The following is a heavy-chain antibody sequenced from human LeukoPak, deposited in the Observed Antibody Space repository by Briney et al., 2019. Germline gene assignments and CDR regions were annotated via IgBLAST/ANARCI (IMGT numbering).Heavy chain of an antibody. V-gene: IGHV3-30*18. CDR3: AKEVRRKSLFDS. CDR1: GFTFSSYG. Sequence: GGSLRLSCAASGFTFSSYGMHWVRQAPGKGLEWVAVISYDGSDKHYADSVKGRFTISRDNSKNTLYLQMNSLRAEDTSVFYCAKEVRRKSLFDSWGQGTLVTVSS. J-gene: IGHJ5*01. CDR2: ISYDGSDK.